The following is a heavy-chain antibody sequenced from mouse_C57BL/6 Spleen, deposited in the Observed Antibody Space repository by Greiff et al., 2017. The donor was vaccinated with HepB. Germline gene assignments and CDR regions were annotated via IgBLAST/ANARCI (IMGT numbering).Heavy chain of an antibody. J-gene: IGHJ2*01. CDR2: INPSTGGT. CDR3: ARGSYFDY. D-gene: IGHD1-1*01. CDR1: GYSFTGYY. Sequence: DVQLQESGPELVKPGASVKISCKASGYSFTGYYMNWVKQSPEKSLEWIGEINPSTGGTTYNQKFKAKATLTVDKSSSTAYMQLKSLTSEDSAVYYCARGSYFDYWGQGTTLTVSS. V-gene: IGHV1-42*01.